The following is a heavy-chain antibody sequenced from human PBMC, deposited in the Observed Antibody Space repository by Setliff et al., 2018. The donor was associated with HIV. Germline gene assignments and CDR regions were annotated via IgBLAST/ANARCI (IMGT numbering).Heavy chain of an antibody. J-gene: IGHJ4*02. CDR3: ARHGRLRGGYWGGGDY. CDR1: SGSISSSSYY. V-gene: IGHV4-39*01. CDR2: IYYSGST. D-gene: IGHD1-26*01. Sequence: SETLSLTCTVSSGSISSSSYYWGWIRQPPGKGLEWIGSIYYSGSTYYNPSLKSRVTISVDTSKNQFSLKLTSVTAADTAGYYCARHGRLRGGYWGGGDYWGQGTLVTVSS.